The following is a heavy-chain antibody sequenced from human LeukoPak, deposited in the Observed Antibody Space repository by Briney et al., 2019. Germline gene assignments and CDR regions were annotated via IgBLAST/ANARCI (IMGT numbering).Heavy chain of an antibody. V-gene: IGHV4-59*01. CDR2: IYYSGTT. Sequence: SETLSLTCAVSGGSISSYYWSWIRQPPGKGLEWIGYIYYSGTTNYNPSLKSRVTISVDTSKNQFSLKLSSVTAADTAVYYCARGVYIAAAQYGYWGQGTLVSVSS. CDR3: ARGVYIAAAQYGY. CDR1: GGSISSYY. J-gene: IGHJ4*02. D-gene: IGHD6-13*01.